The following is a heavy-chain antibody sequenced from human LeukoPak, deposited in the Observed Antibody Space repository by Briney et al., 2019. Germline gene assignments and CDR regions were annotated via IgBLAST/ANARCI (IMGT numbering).Heavy chain of an antibody. J-gene: IGHJ4*02. CDR1: GGSISSVYYY. Sequence: SETLSLTCTLSGGSISSVYYYWSWIRQPPGKGLEWIGYIYDSGRTYYNPSLKTRVTISVETSKNQLSLKLSSVTAADTAVYSCARVPADSSGYHDYWGQGTLVTVPS. CDR2: IYDSGRT. D-gene: IGHD3-22*01. V-gene: IGHV4-30-4*08. CDR3: ARVPADSSGYHDY.